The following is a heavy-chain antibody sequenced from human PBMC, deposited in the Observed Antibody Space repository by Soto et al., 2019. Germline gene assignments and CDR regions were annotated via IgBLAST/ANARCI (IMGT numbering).Heavy chain of an antibody. CDR3: ERAVRRPEISFAGVILLFDP. J-gene: IGHJ5*02. CDR2: ISHSGST. V-gene: IGHV4-34*01. Sequence: SETLSLTCAVYDGSFSGHYWSWIRQPPGKGLEWIGEISHSGSTNYNPSHKGRATISVDTSKNQFSLKLSSVTAADTAVYYCERAVRRPEISFAGVILLFDPWGQGTLVTVSS. D-gene: IGHD3-16*01. CDR1: DGSFSGHY.